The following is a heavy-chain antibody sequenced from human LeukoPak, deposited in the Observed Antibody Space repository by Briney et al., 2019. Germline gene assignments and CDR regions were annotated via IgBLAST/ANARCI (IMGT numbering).Heavy chain of an antibody. CDR1: GFTVNNNY. D-gene: IGHD3-3*01. CDR2: IYGGGDT. CDR3: AKGSGYYHY. J-gene: IGHJ4*02. V-gene: IGHV3-53*01. Sequence: GGSLRLSCAASGFTVNNNYVNWVRRAPGKGLEWVSIIYGGGDTSYADSVKGRFTISRDNSKNTVYLQMNSLRAEDTAVYYCAKGSGYYHYWGQGTLVTVSS.